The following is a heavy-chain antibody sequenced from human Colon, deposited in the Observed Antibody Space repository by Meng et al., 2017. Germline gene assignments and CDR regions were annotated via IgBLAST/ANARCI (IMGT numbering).Heavy chain of an antibody. CDR1: GYTFTSYD. D-gene: IGHD6-19*01. CDR3: ARSIRYSSGKETFDN. Sequence: QGQVVQSGGGVKKPGASVKVSCKASGYTFTSYDINWVRQATGQGLEWMGWMNPNSGNTGYAQKFQGRVTMTRNISISTAYMELSSLRSEDTAVYYCARSIRYSSGKETFDNWGQGTLVTVSS. CDR2: MNPNSGNT. V-gene: IGHV1-8*01. J-gene: IGHJ4*02.